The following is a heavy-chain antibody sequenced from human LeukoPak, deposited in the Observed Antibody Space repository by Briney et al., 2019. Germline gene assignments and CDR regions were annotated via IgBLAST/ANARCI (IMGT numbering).Heavy chain of an antibody. J-gene: IGHJ6*02. V-gene: IGHV3-53*05. CDR1: GFTVSSNY. CDR2: FYSGGST. Sequence: PGGSLRLSCAASGFTVSSNYMSWVRQAPGKGLEWVSVFYSGGSTYYADSVKGRFTISRDNSKNTLYLQMNSVGAEDTAVYYCARATIYDILTGYYAGAWGLDVWGQGTTVNVSS. CDR3: ARATIYDILTGYYAGAWGLDV. D-gene: IGHD3-9*01.